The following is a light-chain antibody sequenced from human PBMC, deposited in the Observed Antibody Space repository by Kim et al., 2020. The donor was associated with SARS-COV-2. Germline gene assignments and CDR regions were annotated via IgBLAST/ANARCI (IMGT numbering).Light chain of an antibody. CDR3: QSADTSGTWV. CDR1: ALPKQY. CDR2: KDR. Sequence: VSPGQTARITCSGDALPKQYAYWYQQKPGQAPVLVIYKDRERPSGIPERFSGSSSGTTGTLTISGVQAEDEADYYCQSADTSGTWVFGGGTQLTVL. V-gene: IGLV3-25*03. J-gene: IGLJ3*02.